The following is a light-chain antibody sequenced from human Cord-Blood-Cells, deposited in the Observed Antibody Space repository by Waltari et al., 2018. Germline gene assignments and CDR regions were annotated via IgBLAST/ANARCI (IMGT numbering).Light chain of an antibody. V-gene: IGLV2-14*01. CDR3: SSYTSSSTYV. CDR1: STDAGGYNY. CDR2: EVS. Sequence: QSALTQPASVSGSPGQSITISCTGTSTDAGGYNYFSWYQQHTGKAPKLMIYEVSNRPSGVSNRFSGSKSGNTASLTISGLQAEDEADYYCSSYTSSSTYVFGTGTKVTVL. J-gene: IGLJ1*01.